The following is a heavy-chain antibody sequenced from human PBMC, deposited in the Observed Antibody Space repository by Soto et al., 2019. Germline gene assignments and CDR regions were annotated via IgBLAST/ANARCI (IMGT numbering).Heavy chain of an antibody. D-gene: IGHD3-9*01. J-gene: IGHJ4*02. Sequence: EVEMLASGGGVVQPGESLRLSCVAPDFSFTSYAMTWVRLTPGKGLQWVAALSHDGGNTYYRDSVRGRFTISRDNSKNPLYLQMNTLKGEDTAVYYCAKQPGTWVDSAIDFWGQGTQVTVSS. CDR1: DFSFTSYA. CDR3: AKQPGTWVDSAIDF. CDR2: LSHDGGNT. V-gene: IGHV3-23*01.